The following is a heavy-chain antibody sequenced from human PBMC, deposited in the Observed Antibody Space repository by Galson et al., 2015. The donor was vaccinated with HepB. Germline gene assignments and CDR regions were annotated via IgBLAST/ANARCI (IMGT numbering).Heavy chain of an antibody. Sequence: SVKVSCKVSGYTLTELSMHWVRQAPGKGLEWMGGFDPEDGETIYAQKFQGRVAMTEDTSTDTAYMELSSLRSEDTAVYYCATTPPYYYDSSGYLSGWGQGTLVTVSS. CDR1: GYTLTELS. CDR2: FDPEDGET. D-gene: IGHD3-22*01. CDR3: ATTPPYYYDSSGYLSG. V-gene: IGHV1-24*01. J-gene: IGHJ4*02.